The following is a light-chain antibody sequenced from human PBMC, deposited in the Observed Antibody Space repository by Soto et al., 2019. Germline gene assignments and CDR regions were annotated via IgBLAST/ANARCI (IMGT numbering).Light chain of an antibody. Sequence: ESVLTQSPATLSLSPGERATLSCRASQSISSYFAWYPQKPGQAPRLLLYDTSTRATVIPARFSGSGSGTDLTLTISSLEPEDFAVYYCQPRSSWPRWTCGQGTKVESK. J-gene: IGKJ1*01. CDR1: QSISSY. CDR2: DTS. CDR3: QPRSSWPRWT. V-gene: IGKV3-11*01.